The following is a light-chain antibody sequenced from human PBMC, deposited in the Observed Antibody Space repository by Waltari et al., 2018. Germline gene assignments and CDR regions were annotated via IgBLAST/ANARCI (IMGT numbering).Light chain of an antibody. CDR3: QQFDNLVYT. CDR2: KAS. V-gene: IGKV1-5*03. CDR1: QSISSW. Sequence: DIQMTQSPSTLSASVGDRVTLTCRASQSISSWLAWYQQKPGKAPKLLIYKASSLESGVPSRFSGSGSGTDFSFTISSLQPEDIATYYCQQFDNLVYTFGQGTKLEIK. J-gene: IGKJ2*01.